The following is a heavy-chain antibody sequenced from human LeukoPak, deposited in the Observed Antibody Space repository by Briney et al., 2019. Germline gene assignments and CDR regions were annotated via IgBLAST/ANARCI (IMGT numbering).Heavy chain of an antibody. D-gene: IGHD6-19*01. V-gene: IGHV4-39*01. CDR1: GGSISSSSHY. J-gene: IGHJ4*02. CDR3: ARRNSGWPFGW. CDR2: IFSSGTT. Sequence: SETLSLTCSVSGGSISSSSHYWGWIRQPPGKGLEWIGHIFSSGTTYYNPSLQSRVTISADTSKNQFSLKVNSVSAADTAVYYCARRNSGWPFGWWGPGSLVTVSS.